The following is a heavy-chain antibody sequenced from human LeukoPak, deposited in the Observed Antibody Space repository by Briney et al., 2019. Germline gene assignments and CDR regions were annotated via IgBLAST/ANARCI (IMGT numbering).Heavy chain of an antibody. CDR2: IYSGGST. CDR3: ASGRKDIDY. CDR1: GFTVSSNY. V-gene: IGHV3-66*01. J-gene: IGHJ4*02. D-gene: IGHD1-14*01. Sequence: PGGSLGLSCAASGFTVSSNYMSWVRQAPGKGLEWVSVIYSGGSTYCADSVKGRFTISRDNSKNTLYLQMNSLRAEDTAVYYCASGRKDIDYWGQGTLVTVSS.